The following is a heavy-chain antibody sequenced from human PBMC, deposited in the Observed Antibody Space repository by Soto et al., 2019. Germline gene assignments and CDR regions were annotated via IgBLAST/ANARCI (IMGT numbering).Heavy chain of an antibody. CDR3: ARGNALDV. Sequence: SQTLSLTCAISGDSVSSDITSWNWIRQSPSRGLEWLGRTYYRSKWFHDYAASVKSRITIDPDTSKNQFSLELNSMTPEDTAVYYCARGNALDVWGQGTVVTVSS. D-gene: IGHD3-10*01. J-gene: IGHJ3*01. V-gene: IGHV6-1*01. CDR2: TYYRSKWFH. CDR1: GDSVSSDITS.